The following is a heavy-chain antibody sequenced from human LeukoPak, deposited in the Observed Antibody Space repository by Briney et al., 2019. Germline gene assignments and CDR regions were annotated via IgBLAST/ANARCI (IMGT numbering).Heavy chain of an antibody. CDR1: GGSISSYY. CDR3: ASLPTVYSRGYLAL. Sequence: SETLSLTCTVSGGSISSYYWSWIRQPAGKGLEWIGRIYTSGSTNYNPSLKSRVTMSVDTSKNQFSLRLSSVTAADTAVYYCASLPTVYSRGYLALWGQGTLVTVSS. V-gene: IGHV4-4*07. CDR2: IYTSGST. D-gene: IGHD3-22*01. J-gene: IGHJ4*02.